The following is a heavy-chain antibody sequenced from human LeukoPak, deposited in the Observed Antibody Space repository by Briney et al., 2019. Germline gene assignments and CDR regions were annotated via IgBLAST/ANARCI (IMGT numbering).Heavy chain of an antibody. J-gene: IGHJ6*02. D-gene: IGHD2-2*01. V-gene: IGHV3-11*01. CDR1: GFTFSDYY. CDR3: ARGQCSSTSCYVVRANYYYYGMDV. Sequence: PGGSLRLSCAASGFTFSDYYMSWIRQAPGKGLEWVSYISSSGSTIYYADSVKGRFTISRDNAKNSPYLQMNSLRAEDTAVYYCARGQCSSTSCYVVRANYYYYGMDVWGQGTTVTVSS. CDR2: ISSSGSTI.